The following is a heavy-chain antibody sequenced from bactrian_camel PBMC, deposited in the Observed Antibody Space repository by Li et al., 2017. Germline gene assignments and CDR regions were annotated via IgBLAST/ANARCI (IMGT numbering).Heavy chain of an antibody. CDR1: RDIVASRYC. J-gene: IGHJ4*01. Sequence: QVQLVESGGGSVQTGGSLRLSCAASRDIVASRYCMAWYRLVPGKEKEDVASIDVDGNTSYKDSVKGRFTVSRDNVEQALYLQMNSLQPDDTAMYYCATFRPCVSAIQALDELQRAFPLGHGTQVTVSS. CDR2: IDVDGNT. D-gene: IGHD3*01. V-gene: IGHV3S53*01.